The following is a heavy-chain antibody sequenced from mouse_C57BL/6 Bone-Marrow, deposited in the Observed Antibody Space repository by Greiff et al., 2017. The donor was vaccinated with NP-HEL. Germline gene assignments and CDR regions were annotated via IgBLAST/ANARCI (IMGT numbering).Heavy chain of an antibody. CDR1: GYTFTSYT. CDR2: INPSSGYT. CDR3: ARYPFYKVRVLLEA. J-gene: IGHJ1*03. Sequence: QVQLKESGAELARPGASVKMSCKASGYTFTSYTMHWVKQRPGQGLEWIGYINPSSGYTKYNQKFKDKATLTADKSSSTAYMQLSSLTSEDSAVYYCARYPFYKVRVLLEAGGTGTTVTVSS. D-gene: IGHD2-13*01. V-gene: IGHV1-4*01.